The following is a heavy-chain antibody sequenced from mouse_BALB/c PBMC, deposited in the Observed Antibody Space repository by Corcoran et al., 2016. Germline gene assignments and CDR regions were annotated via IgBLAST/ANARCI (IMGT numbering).Heavy chain of an antibody. V-gene: IGHV1-26*01. J-gene: IGHJ4*01. CDR2: INPYNGAT. Sequence: EVQLQQSGPELVKPGASVKISCKASGYSFTGYYMHWVKQSHVKSLEWIGRINPYNGATSYNQNFKDKASLTVDKSSSTVYMELHSLTSEDSAVYYCARSLYGNGAMDYWGQGTSVTVSS. D-gene: IGHD2-1*01. CDR1: GYSFTGYY. CDR3: ARSLYGNGAMDY.